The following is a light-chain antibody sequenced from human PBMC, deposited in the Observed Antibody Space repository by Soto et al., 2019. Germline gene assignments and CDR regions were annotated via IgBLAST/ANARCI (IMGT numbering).Light chain of an antibody. CDR3: QQYNSYALT. CDR2: GAS. J-gene: IGKJ5*01. Sequence: MMVTQSPATLSVSPGERVTLSCRTSHSVNSHVAWYQQKPGQAPRLLLYGASTRATGIPVRFSGSGFGTEFTLTIDSLQPDDFGTYYCQQYNSYALTFGQGTRLEIK. CDR1: HSVNSH. V-gene: IGKV3-15*01.